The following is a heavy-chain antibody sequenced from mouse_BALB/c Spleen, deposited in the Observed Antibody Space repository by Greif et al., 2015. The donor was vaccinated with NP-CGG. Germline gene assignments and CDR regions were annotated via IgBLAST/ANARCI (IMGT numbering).Heavy chain of an antibody. CDR3: ARRNRYDGDYAMDY. J-gene: IGHJ4*01. D-gene: IGHD2-14*01. CDR1: GYTFTSYW. Sequence: QVQLQQSGAELAKPGASVKMSCKASGYTFTSYWMHWVKQRPGQGLEWIGYINPSTGYTEYNQKFKDKATLTADKSSSTAYMQLSSLTSEDSAVYYCARRNRYDGDYAMDYWGQGTSVTVSS. CDR2: INPSTGYT. V-gene: IGHV1-7*01.